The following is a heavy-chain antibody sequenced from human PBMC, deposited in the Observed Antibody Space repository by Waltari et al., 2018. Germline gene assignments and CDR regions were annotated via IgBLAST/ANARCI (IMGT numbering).Heavy chain of an antibody. J-gene: IGHJ4*02. V-gene: IGHV4-34*01. D-gene: IGHD2-21*02. CDR3: ARGRRPLCIVVVTPGSAFDY. CDR2: INHSGST. CDR1: GGSFSGYY. Sequence: QVQLQQWGAGLLKPSETLSLTCAVYGGSFSGYYWSWIRQPPGKGLEWIGEINHSGSTNYNPSLKSRVTISVDTSKNQFSLKLSSVTAADTAVYYCARGRRPLCIVVVTPGSAFDYWGQGTLVTVSS.